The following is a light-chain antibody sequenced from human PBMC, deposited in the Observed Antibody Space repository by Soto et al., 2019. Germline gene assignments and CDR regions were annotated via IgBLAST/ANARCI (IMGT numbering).Light chain of an antibody. J-gene: IGKJ1*01. Sequence: DIQMTQSPSSLSASVGDRVTITCRASRGIDNYLAWYQQKPGKSPNLLIYAASTLQPGVPSRFSGSGSGTDFTLTISSLQPEDVASYYCQKYSSAPPTFGQGTKVEIK. CDR3: QKYSSAPPT. V-gene: IGKV1-27*01. CDR2: AAS. CDR1: RGIDNY.